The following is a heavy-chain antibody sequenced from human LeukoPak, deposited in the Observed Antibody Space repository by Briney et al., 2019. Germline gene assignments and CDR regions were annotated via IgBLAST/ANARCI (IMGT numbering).Heavy chain of an antibody. V-gene: IGHV1-18*01. CDR3: AREADNWNDVGYFDY. CDR1: GYTFTSYG. CDR2: ISAYNGNT. J-gene: IGHJ4*02. D-gene: IGHD1-1*01. Sequence: ASVKVSCKASGYTFTSYGISWVRQAPGQGLEWMGWISAYNGNTNYAQKLQGRVTMTTDTSTSTAYMELRSLRSDDTAVYHCAREADNWNDVGYFDYWDQGTLVTVSS.